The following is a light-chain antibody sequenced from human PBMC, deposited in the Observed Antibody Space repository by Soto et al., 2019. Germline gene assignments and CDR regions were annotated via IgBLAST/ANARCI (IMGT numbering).Light chain of an antibody. V-gene: IGKV1-5*03. Sequence: DIQMSQSPSTLSASLGYIATITCRASKNIRYWLAWFQQKAGKAPKLLIYEASRLESGVPSRISGSGSGTEFTLTISSLPPADFATNYCQQYTIYPRTFGQGTKV. CDR1: KNIRYW. J-gene: IGKJ1*01. CDR3: QQYTIYPRT. CDR2: EAS.